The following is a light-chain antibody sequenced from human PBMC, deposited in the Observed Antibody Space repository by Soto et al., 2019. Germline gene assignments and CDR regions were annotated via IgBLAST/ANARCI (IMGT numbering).Light chain of an antibody. CDR1: SSDVGDHNY. CDR3: TSYTNDNYV. CDR2: DVS. Sequence: QSVLTQPASVSGSPGQSITISCTGTSSDVGDHNYVSWYQQHPGKAPKLMICDVSNRPSGVSDRFSGSKSGNTASLTISGLQAEDEADYYCTSYTNDNYVFGTGTKVTVL. J-gene: IGLJ1*01. V-gene: IGLV2-14*01.